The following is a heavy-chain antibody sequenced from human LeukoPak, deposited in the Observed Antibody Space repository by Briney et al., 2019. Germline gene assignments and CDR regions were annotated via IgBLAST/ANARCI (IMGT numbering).Heavy chain of an antibody. J-gene: IGHJ4*02. V-gene: IGHV3-23*01. CDR1: GFTFSNYA. CDR2: LSGSGGNT. D-gene: IGHD1-1*01. Sequence: HPGGSLRLSCAASGFTFSNYAMSWVRQAPGKGLEWVSGLSGSGGNTSYADSVKGRFTISRDNSKNTLYLQMNSLRAEDTAVYYCGKDWKLDYWGQGALVTVSS. CDR3: GKDWKLDY.